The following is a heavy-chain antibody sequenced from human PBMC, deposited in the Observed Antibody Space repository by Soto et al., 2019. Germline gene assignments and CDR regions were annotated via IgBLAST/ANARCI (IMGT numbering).Heavy chain of an antibody. CDR1: GYTFTSSG. Sequence: GASVKVSCKPSGYTFTSSGISWVRQAPGQGREWMGWISGYNGNTNYAQKFRGRVTMTTDTSTTTAYMEVRSLRADDTAVYYCARAPGYCNSTICYIDTFDIWGQGXMVTVSS. CDR3: ARAPGYCNSTICYIDTFDI. V-gene: IGHV1-18*01. D-gene: IGHD2-2*02. J-gene: IGHJ3*02. CDR2: ISGYNGNT.